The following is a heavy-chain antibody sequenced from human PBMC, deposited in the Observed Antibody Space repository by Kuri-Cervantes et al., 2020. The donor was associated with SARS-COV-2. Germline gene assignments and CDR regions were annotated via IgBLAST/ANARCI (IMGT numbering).Heavy chain of an antibody. Sequence: GSLRLSCAVYGGSFSGYYWSWIRQPPGKGLEWIGEINHSGSTNYNPSLKSRVTIPVDTSKNQFSLKLSSVTAADTAVYYCAREYCSSTSCYGAFDIWGQGTMVTVSS. D-gene: IGHD2-2*01. CDR1: GGSFSGYY. V-gene: IGHV4-34*01. CDR3: AREYCSSTSCYGAFDI. CDR2: INHSGST. J-gene: IGHJ3*02.